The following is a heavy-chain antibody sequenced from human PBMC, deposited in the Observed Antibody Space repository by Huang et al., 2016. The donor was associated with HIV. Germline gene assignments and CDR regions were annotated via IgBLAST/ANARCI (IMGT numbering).Heavy chain of an antibody. CDR3: ARGIAAGDY. J-gene: IGHJ4*02. CDR2: INAGNGNT. CDR1: GYIFSTYD. D-gene: IGHD6-25*01. V-gene: IGHV1-3*01. Sequence: QVQLVQSGAEVKKPGASVKVSCKASGYIFSTYDTHWVRQAPGQRLEWMGRINAGNGNTKYSKRVQGRVTITRDTAANTAYVELSSLRSEDTGVYYCARGIAAGDYWGQGTMVTVSS.